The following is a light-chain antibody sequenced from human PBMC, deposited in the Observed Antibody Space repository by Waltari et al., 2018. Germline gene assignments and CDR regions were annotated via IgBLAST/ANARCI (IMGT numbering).Light chain of an antibody. CDR2: EFT. J-gene: IGLJ3*02. CDR1: VGSYNV. V-gene: IGLV2-23*02. Sequence: QSALTQPASVSGSPGQSITISCTDVGSYNVVSWYQQYPGKAPKLLIYEFTKRPSGVSTRVSGSKSGNTASLTISGLQGEDEADYYCCSYAGSSTWVFGGGTKVTVL. CDR3: CSYAGSSTWV.